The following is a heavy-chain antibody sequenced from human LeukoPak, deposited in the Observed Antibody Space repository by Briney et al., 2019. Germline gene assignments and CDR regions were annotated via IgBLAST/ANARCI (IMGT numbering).Heavy chain of an antibody. CDR2: ISAYNGNT. Sequence: ASVKVSCKASGGTFSSYDISWVRQAPGQGLEWMGWISAYNGNTKYAQKFQGRVTMTTDTSTSTAYMELRSLRSDDTAVYYCARVLRRLGNYYYGMDVWGQGTTVTVSS. D-gene: IGHD7-27*01. CDR1: GGTFSSYD. J-gene: IGHJ6*02. V-gene: IGHV1-18*01. CDR3: ARVLRRLGNYYYGMDV.